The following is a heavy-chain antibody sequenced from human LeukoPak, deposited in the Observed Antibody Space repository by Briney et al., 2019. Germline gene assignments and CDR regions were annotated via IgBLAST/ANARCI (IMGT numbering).Heavy chain of an antibody. J-gene: IGHJ4*02. D-gene: IGHD6-19*01. CDR2: ISSSSSTI. Sequence: GGSLRLSCAASGFTFSSYSMNWVRQAPGKGLEWVSYISSSSSTIYYADSVKGRFTISRDNAKNSLYLQMNSLRAEDTAVYYCARDLPDLYSSGWTSFDYWGQGTLVTASS. CDR3: ARDLPDLYSSGWTSFDY. CDR1: GFTFSSYS. V-gene: IGHV3-48*01.